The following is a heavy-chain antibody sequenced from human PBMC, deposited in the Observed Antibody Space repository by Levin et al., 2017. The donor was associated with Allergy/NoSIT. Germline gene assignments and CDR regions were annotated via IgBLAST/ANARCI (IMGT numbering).Heavy chain of an antibody. J-gene: IGHJ6*02. Sequence: SETLSLTCAAYGGSFSNYYWSWIRQPPGKGLEWIADINHSGSTNYNPSPKSRVTISVDTSKDQFSLKLTSVTAADTAVYYCARVWGGLDYGDYDSFSNYYGMDVWGQGTTVTVSS. V-gene: IGHV4-34*01. CDR1: GGSFSNYY. D-gene: IGHD4-17*01. CDR3: ARVWGGLDYGDYDSFSNYYGMDV. CDR2: INHSGST.